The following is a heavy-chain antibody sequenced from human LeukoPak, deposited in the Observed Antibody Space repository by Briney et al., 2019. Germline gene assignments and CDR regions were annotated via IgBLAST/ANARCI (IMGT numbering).Heavy chain of an antibody. V-gene: IGHV6-1*01. J-gene: IGHJ4*02. CDR1: GESVSSTGAS. D-gene: IGHD5-24*01. Sequence: SQTLSLTCAVSGESVSSTGASNWIRQSPSRGLEWLGRTYYRSKWYYEYALSVQSRIIVAPDTSKNQFSLQLNSVTPEDTAVYYCVRGNYNFDYWGQGSLVTVSS. CDR3: VRGNYNFDY. CDR2: TYYRSKWYY.